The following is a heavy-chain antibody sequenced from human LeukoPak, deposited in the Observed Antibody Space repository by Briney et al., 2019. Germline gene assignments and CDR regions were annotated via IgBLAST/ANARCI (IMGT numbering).Heavy chain of an antibody. V-gene: IGHV1-69*13. D-gene: IGHD6-19*01. J-gene: IGHJ6*02. Sequence: SVKVSCKASGGTFISYAISWVRQAPGQGLEWMGGIIPIFGTANYAQKFQGRVTITADESTSTAYMELSSLRSEDTAVYYCASPSSGWYGDYYYYGMDVWGQGTTVTVSS. CDR3: ASPSSGWYGDYYYYGMDV. CDR2: IIPIFGTA. CDR1: GGTFISYA.